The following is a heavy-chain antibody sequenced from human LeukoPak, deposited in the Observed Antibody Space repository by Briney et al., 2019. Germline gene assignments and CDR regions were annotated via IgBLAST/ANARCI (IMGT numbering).Heavy chain of an antibody. Sequence: GGSLRLSCAASGFTFSSYAMHWVRQAPGKGLEWVAVISYDGSNKYYADSVKGRFTISRDNSKNTLYLQMNSLRAEDTAVCYCAKLNDIVVVPAAKGPHYWGQGTLVTVSS. J-gene: IGHJ4*02. D-gene: IGHD2-2*01. CDR2: ISYDGSNK. CDR1: GFTFSSYA. V-gene: IGHV3-30-3*02. CDR3: AKLNDIVVVPAAKGPHY.